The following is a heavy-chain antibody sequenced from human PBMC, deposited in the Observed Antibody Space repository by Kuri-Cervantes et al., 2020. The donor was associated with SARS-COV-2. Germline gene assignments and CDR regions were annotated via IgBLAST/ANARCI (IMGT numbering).Heavy chain of an antibody. V-gene: IGHV3-30*02. CDR3: ARDSWEPPYYYYMDV. CDR1: GFLFSASA. Sequence: GGSLRLSCEVSGFLFSASAIHWVRQGSGKGLEWVAFIRYDGSNKYYADSVKGRFTISRDNSKNTLYLQMNSLRAEDTAVYYCARDSWEPPYYYYMDVWGKGTTVTVSS. CDR2: IRYDGSNK. D-gene: IGHD1-26*01. J-gene: IGHJ6*03.